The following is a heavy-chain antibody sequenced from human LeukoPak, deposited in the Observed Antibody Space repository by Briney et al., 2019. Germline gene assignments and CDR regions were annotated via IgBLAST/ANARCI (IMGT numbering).Heavy chain of an antibody. D-gene: IGHD4-23*01. J-gene: IGHJ4*02. CDR1: GDSISSSNYC. CDR2: IQPRGNT. CDR3: ARGHYGGNAGYYFDF. V-gene: IGHV4-39*07. Sequence: SETLSLTCTVSGDSISSSNYCWGWIRQPPGKGLEWIGHIQPRGNTYYNPSLKRRVTISVETSKNQFSLNLSSVTAADTAVYYRARGHYGGNAGYYFDFWGQGTLVTVSS.